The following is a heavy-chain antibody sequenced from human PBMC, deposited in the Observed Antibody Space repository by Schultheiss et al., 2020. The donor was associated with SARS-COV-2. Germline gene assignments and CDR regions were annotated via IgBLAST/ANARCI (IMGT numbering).Heavy chain of an antibody. D-gene: IGHD6-19*01. CDR2: IYYSGST. CDR3: AGESTSGRSPRFDY. Sequence: SETLSLTCTVSGGSISSGGYYWSWIRQHPGKGLEWIGYIYYSGSTNYNPSLKSRVTISVDTSKNQFSLKLSSVTAADTAVYYCAGESTSGRSPRFDYWGQGTLVTVSS. V-gene: IGHV4-61*08. CDR1: GGSISSGGYY. J-gene: IGHJ4*02.